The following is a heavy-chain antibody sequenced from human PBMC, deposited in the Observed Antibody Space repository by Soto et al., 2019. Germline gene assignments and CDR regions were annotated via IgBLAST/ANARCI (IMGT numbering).Heavy chain of an antibody. V-gene: IGHV3-48*04. CDR1: GFTFRNYK. CDR2: ISIGSSSM. CDR3: ARVWANSGYYVAYDY. D-gene: IGHD3-22*01. J-gene: IGHJ4*02. Sequence: PGGSLRLSCEASGFTFRNYKMNWVRQAPGKGLEWVSQISIGSSSMDYADSVKGRFTISRDNAKNTLYLQMNSLRAEDTAVYYCARVWANSGYYVAYDYWGQGTPVTVSS.